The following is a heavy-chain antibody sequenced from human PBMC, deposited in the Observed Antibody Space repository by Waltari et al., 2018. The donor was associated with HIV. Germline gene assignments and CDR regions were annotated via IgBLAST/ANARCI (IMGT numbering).Heavy chain of an antibody. V-gene: IGHV3-21*06. CDR1: GFPFSSHS. D-gene: IGHD3-16*02. CDR2: ISLGSNFI. CDR3: ARSGDLWGSSRYKHQGLFDF. J-gene: IGHJ4*02. Sequence: ELQLVESGGGLVKPGGYLRLSCATSGFPFSSHSMNWVRQPPGKGLEWVASISLGSNFIYYADSVKGRFTISRDNAKTSLFLQMDSLTAEDTAVYYCARSGDLWGSSRYKHQGLFDFWGQGILVTVSS.